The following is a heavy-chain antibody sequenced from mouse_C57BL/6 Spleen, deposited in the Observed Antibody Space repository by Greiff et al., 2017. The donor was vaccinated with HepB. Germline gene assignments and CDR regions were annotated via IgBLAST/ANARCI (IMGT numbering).Heavy chain of an antibody. J-gene: IGHJ2*01. CDR1: GYTFTSYW. Sequence: AQLQQPGAELVKPGASVKLSCKASGYTFTSYWMQWVKQRPGQGLEWIGEIDPSDSYTNYNQKFKGKATLTVDTSSSTAYMQLSSLTSEDSAVYYCARSEAFDYWGQGTTLTVSS. CDR2: IDPSDSYT. CDR3: ARSEAFDY. V-gene: IGHV1-50*01.